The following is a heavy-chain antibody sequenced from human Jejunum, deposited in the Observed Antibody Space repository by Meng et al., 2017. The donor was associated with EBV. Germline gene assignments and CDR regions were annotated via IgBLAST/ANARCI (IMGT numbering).Heavy chain of an antibody. V-gene: IGHV4-39*07. CDR3: ARGVGSFGSKMDV. Sequence: QLQLQESGPGLVKPSEXLSLTCTVPGGSISSTNYYWGWIRQPPGKGLEWIGSIYYNGNTYYSSSLKSRVTMSVDSSKNQLSLKLSSVTAADTAVYYCARGVGSFGSKMDVWGQGTTVTVSS. D-gene: IGHD2-15*01. CDR2: IYYNGNT. CDR1: GGSISSTNYY. J-gene: IGHJ6*02.